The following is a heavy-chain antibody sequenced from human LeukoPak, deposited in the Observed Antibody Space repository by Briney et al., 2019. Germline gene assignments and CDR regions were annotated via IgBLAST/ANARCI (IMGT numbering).Heavy chain of an antibody. CDR3: AKDGLRGYDFDF. V-gene: IGHV3-23*01. J-gene: IGHJ5*01. CDR1: GFTFRSHA. CDR2: ILNSGDTK. Sequence: PGGSLRLSCAASGFTFRSHAMSWVRQAPGKGLEWVSNILNSGDTKYYADSVKGRFIVSRDNSKNTLYLQMDRLRVDDTAVCYCAKDGLRGYDFDFWGPGTLVTVSS. D-gene: IGHD5-12*01.